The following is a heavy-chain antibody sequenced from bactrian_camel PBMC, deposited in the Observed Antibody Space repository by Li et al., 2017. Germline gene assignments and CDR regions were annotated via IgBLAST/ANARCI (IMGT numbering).Heavy chain of an antibody. CDR2: IHGRTGST. CDR3: AAVTVGYAFPD. Sequence: DVQLVESGGGSVEAGGSLRLSCVVSGYTLDGKWMAWFRQVPGKEREGVAVIHGRTGSTYAADSVKGRFTISQDNAKNTVYLQMNSLKPEDTAMYFCAAVTVGYAFPDWGQGTQVTVS. CDR1: GYTLDGKW. V-gene: IGHV3S66*01. J-gene: IGHJ4*01.